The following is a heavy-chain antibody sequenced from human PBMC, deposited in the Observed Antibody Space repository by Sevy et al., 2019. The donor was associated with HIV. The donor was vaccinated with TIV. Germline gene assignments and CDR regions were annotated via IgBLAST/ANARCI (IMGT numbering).Heavy chain of an antibody. J-gene: IGHJ6*02. D-gene: IGHD3-22*01. CDR1: GGSISSYY. CDR2: IYYSGST. CDR3: AGGVLKDYYSGQPDV. Sequence: SETLSLTCTVSGGSISSYYWSWIRQPPGKGLEWIGYIYYSGSTNYNPSLKSRVTISVDTSKNQFSLKLSTVNAADTDVYYCAGGVLKDYYSGQPDVWGQGTTVTVSS. V-gene: IGHV4-59*01.